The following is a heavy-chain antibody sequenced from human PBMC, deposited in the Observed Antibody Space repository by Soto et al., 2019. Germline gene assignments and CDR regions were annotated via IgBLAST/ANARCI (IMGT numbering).Heavy chain of an antibody. V-gene: IGHV3-33*01. CDR2: IWYDGSNK. Sequence: QVQLVESGGGVVQPGRSLRLSCAASGFTFSSYGMHWVRQAPGKGLEWVAVIWYDGSNKYYADSVKGRFTISRDNSKNTLYLQMNSLRAEETAVYYCAREPRAVAGTEGFDYCGQGTLVTVCS. D-gene: IGHD6-19*01. CDR1: GFTFSSYG. CDR3: AREPRAVAGTEGFDY. J-gene: IGHJ4*02.